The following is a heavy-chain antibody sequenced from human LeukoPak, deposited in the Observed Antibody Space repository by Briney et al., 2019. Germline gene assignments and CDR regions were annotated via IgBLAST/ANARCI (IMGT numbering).Heavy chain of an antibody. CDR1: GGSISSYY. Sequence: SETLSLTCTVSGGSISSYYWSWIRQPPGKGLEWIGYIYYSGSTNYNPSLKSRVTISVDTSKNQFSLKLSSVTAADTAVYYCARSESGYLNYYYYGMDVWGQRTTVTVSS. CDR2: IYYSGST. V-gene: IGHV4-59*01. D-gene: IGHD3-3*01. J-gene: IGHJ6*02. CDR3: ARSESGYLNYYYYGMDV.